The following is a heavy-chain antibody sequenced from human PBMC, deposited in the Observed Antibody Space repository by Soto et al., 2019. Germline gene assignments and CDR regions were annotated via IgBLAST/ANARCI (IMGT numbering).Heavy chain of an antibody. V-gene: IGHV1-2*02. CDR2: INPKSGDT. CDR3: ARDTRGTRGFDKMDF. Sequence: GASVKVSCKASGYIFSGHVIHWMRQAPGQGLEWMGWINPKSGDTGYAQKLQGRVTMTRDTSLDIVHMDLSGLTSDDAAVYYCARDTRGTRGFDKMDFWGQGXTVTVYS. J-gene: IGHJ6*02. CDR1: GYIFSGHV. D-gene: IGHD2-2*01.